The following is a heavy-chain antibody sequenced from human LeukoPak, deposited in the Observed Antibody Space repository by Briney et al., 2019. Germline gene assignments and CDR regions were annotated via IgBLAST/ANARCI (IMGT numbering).Heavy chain of an antibody. CDR1: GGSIRTSSYA. CDR3: ARVGIWDGINYYYYMDV. V-gene: IGHV4-39*07. D-gene: IGHD2/OR15-2a*01. J-gene: IGHJ6*03. Sequence: SETLSLTGTLSGGSIRTSSYAWCWIRQPPGMRREWIWSLYYSGSNYYNKYLKSRVTISVDTSKKQLSLKLSSVTAADTAVYYCARVGIWDGINYYYYMDVWGKGTTVTVSS. CDR2: LYYSGSN.